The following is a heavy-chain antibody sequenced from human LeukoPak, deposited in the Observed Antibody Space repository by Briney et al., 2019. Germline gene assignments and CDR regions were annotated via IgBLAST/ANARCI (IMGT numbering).Heavy chain of an antibody. CDR3: ARGKTRTTIAPLRSRLEYSFEY. D-gene: IGHD6-6*01. J-gene: IGHJ4*02. Sequence: SETLSLTCTVSGGSISSYYWSWIRQPAGKGLEWIGRIYTSGSTNYNPSLKSRVTISVDTSKNQFSLKLSSVTAADTAVYYCARGKTRTTIAPLRSRLEYSFEYWGQGTLVTVSS. CDR1: GGSISSYY. CDR2: IYTSGST. V-gene: IGHV4-4*07.